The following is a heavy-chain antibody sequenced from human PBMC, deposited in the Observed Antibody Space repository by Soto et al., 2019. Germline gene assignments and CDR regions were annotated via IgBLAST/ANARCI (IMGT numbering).Heavy chain of an antibody. CDR1: GGTFRSYA. CDR2: IIPIFGTA. CDR3: ARHVPAAGYDYGMDV. D-gene: IGHD2-2*01. J-gene: IGHJ6*02. V-gene: IGHV1-69*12. Sequence: QVQLVQSGAEVKKPGSSVKVSCKASGGTFRSYAISWVRQAPGQGLEWMGGIIPIFGTANYAQKFQGRVTITADEATSTAYMELSSLRSEDTAVYYCARHVPAAGYDYGMDVWGQGTTVTVSS.